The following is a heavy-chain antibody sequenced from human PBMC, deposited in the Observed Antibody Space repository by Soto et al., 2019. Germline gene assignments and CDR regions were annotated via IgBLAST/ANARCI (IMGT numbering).Heavy chain of an antibody. CDR2: IYYSGST. CDR3: ARDCYSSSSRASAYYYGMDV. D-gene: IGHD6-6*01. J-gene: IGHJ6*02. Sequence: PSETLSLTCTDSGGSISSGGYYWSWIRQHPGKGLEWIGYIYYSGSTYYNPSLKSRVTISVDTSKNQFSLKLSSVTAADTAVYYCARDCYSSSSRASAYYYGMDVWGQGTTVTVSS. CDR1: GGSISSGGYY. V-gene: IGHV4-31*03.